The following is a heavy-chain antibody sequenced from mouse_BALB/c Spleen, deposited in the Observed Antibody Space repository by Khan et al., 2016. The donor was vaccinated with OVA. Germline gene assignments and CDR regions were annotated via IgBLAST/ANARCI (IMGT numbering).Heavy chain of an antibody. CDR2: ISPGSGDT. Sequence: QVQLQQSGAELARPGASVKLSCKASGYTFTDYYINWVKQRTGQGFEWIGEISPGSGDTYYNERFKGKATLTADKSSSTAYMQLSSLTSEASAVYSWARRIYFGYTFAYWGQGTLVTVSA. CDR3: ARRIYFGYTFAY. V-gene: IGHV1-77*01. J-gene: IGHJ3*01. D-gene: IGHD1-2*01. CDR1: GYTFTDYY.